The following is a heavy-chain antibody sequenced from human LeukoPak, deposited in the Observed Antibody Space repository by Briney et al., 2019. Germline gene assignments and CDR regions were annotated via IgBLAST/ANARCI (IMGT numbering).Heavy chain of an antibody. CDR3: AREVGSGFDY. V-gene: IGHV1-69*06. Sequence: SVKVSCKASGCTFSSYAISWVRQAPGQGLEWMGGIIPIFGTANYAQKFQGRVTITADKSTSTACMELSSLRSEDTAVYYCAREVGSGFDYWGQGTLVTVSS. CDR2: IIPIFGTA. CDR1: GCTFSSYA. J-gene: IGHJ4*02. D-gene: IGHD1-26*01.